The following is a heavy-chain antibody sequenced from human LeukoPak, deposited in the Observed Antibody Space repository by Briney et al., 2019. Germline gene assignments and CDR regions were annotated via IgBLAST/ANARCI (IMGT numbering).Heavy chain of an antibody. CDR2: IYSDGST. Sequence: PGGSLRLSCAASGFTVNSNYMSWVRQAPGKGLEWVSVIYSDGSTYYADSVKGRFTISRDNPKNTLYLQMNSLRAEDTAVYYCARAGSSSKQYYFDSWGQGTLVTVSS. CDR1: GFTVNSNY. D-gene: IGHD6-13*01. J-gene: IGHJ4*02. V-gene: IGHV3-53*01. CDR3: ARAGSSSKQYYFDS.